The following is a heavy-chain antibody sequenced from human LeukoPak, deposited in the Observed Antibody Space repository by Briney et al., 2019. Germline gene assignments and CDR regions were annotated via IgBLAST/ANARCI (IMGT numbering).Heavy chain of an antibody. CDR3: VRDRSRTTVTRFDS. Sequence: PGGSLRLSCVASRFSLSNFWMIWVRQAPGKGLEWVASINEDGSEKNYVDSVKGRFTISRDNAKNSLYLQMNSLRAEDTAVYYCVRDRSRTTVTRFDSWGQGTLVTVSS. CDR2: INEDGSEK. CDR1: RFSLSNFW. D-gene: IGHD4-17*01. V-gene: IGHV3-7*01. J-gene: IGHJ4*02.